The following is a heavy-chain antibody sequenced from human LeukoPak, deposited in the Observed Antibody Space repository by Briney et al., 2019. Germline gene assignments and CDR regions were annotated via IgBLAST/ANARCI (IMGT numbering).Heavy chain of an antibody. D-gene: IGHD6-19*01. CDR2: IYSSGST. Sequence: PSETLSLTCTVSGGSINSDYSRWGRHPPGKGLGCIGHIYSSGSTNYSPSLKSRVTISADPSKNQFSLRLSSGTAADTAVYYCARMGGIAVAGYWYFDLWGRGTLVTVSS. CDR3: ARMGGIAVAGYWYFDL. V-gene: IGHV4-59*01. J-gene: IGHJ2*01. CDR1: GGSINSDY.